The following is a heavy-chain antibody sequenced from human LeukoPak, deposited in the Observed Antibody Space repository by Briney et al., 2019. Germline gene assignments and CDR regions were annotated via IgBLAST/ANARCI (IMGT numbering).Heavy chain of an antibody. V-gene: IGHV1-2*02. CDR3: AREEAKDSSGPSWFDP. CDR2: INPNSGGT. J-gene: IGHJ5*02. D-gene: IGHD3-22*01. Sequence: ASVKVSCKASGYTFTGYYMHWVRQAPGQGLEWMGWINPNSGGTNYAQKFQGRVTMTRDTSINTAYMELSRLRSDDTAVYYCAREEAKDSSGPSWFDPWGQGTLVTVSS. CDR1: GYTFTGYY.